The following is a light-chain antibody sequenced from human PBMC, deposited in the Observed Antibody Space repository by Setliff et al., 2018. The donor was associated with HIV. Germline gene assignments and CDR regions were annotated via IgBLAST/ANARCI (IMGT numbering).Light chain of an antibody. CDR1: STDVGRYIF. J-gene: IGLJ1*01. V-gene: IGLV2-14*03. Sequence: QSVLTQPASVSRSPGQSITISCTGSSTDVGRYIFVSWYQQHPGKAPRLMIFDVSNRPSGVSNRFSGSKSGSTASLTISGLQPEDEADYYCSSYTSSSTRVFGTGTKVTVL. CDR3: SSYTSSSTRV. CDR2: DVS.